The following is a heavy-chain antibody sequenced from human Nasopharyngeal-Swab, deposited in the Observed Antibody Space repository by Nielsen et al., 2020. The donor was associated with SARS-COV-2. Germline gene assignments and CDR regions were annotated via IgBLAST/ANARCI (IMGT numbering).Heavy chain of an antibody. CDR1: GFTFSSYW. CDR2: IKQDGSEK. D-gene: IGHD6-19*01. CDR3: ARDQFSASSGWDY. V-gene: IGHV3-7*01. J-gene: IGHJ4*02. Sequence: GSLSLSCAASGFTFSSYWMSWVRQAPGKGLEWVANIKQDGSEKYYVDSVKGRFTISRDNAKNSLYLQMNSLRAEDTAVYYCARDQFSASSGWDYWGQGTLVTVSS.